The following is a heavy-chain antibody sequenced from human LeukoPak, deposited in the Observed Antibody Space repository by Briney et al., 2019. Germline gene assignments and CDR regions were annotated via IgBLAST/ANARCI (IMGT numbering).Heavy chain of an antibody. Sequence: PGGSLRLSCAASGFTFSSYSINWVRQAPGKGLEWVSSISSSSSYIYYADSVKGRFTISRDNAKRSVYLQMNSLGVEDTAVYYCARDIHSVAFDIWGQGTMVTVSS. CDR1: GFTFSSYS. J-gene: IGHJ3*02. CDR3: ARDIHSVAFDI. V-gene: IGHV3-21*01. CDR2: ISSSSSYI.